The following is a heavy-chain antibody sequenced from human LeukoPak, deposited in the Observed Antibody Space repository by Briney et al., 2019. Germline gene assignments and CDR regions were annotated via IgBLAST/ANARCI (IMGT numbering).Heavy chain of an antibody. CDR3: ARGHRFGELLAPNYYYNYMDV. CDR1: GGSISSSSYY. J-gene: IGHJ6*03. Sequence: SETLSLTCTVSGGSISSSSYYWGWIRQPPGKGLEWIGSIYYSGSTYYNPSLKSRVTISVDTSKNQFSLKLRSVTAADTAVYYCARGHRFGELLAPNYYYNYMDVWGKGTTVTISS. V-gene: IGHV4-39*07. D-gene: IGHD3-10*01. CDR2: IYYSGST.